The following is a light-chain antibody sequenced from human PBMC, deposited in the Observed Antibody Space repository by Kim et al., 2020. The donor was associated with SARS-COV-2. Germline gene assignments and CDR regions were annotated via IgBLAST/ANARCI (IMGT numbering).Light chain of an antibody. CDR1: QSSSTL. CDR2: MAA. Sequence: AIVGDRVTSTCRAVQSSSTLLAWYQQKPGNAPKLLIYMAARLESGVPPRFSGSGSGTEFTLTISSLQPDDFATYYCQQHNSYSRTFGQGTKVDIK. CDR3: QQHNSYSRT. V-gene: IGKV1-5*03. J-gene: IGKJ1*01.